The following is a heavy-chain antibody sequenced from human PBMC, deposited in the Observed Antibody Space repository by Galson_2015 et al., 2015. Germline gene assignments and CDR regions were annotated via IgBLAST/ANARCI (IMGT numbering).Heavy chain of an antibody. V-gene: IGHV3-33*01. Sequence: SLRLSCAASGFTFSSYGMHWVRQAPGKGLEWVAVIWYDGSNKYYADSVKGRFTISRDNSKNTLYLQMNSLRAEDTAVYCCARDYGDAFDIWGQGTMVTVSS. CDR1: GFTFSSYG. CDR2: IWYDGSNK. CDR3: ARDYGDAFDI. J-gene: IGHJ3*02. D-gene: IGHD3-10*01.